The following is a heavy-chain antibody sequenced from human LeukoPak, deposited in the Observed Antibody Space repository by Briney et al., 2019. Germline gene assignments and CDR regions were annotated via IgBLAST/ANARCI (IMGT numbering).Heavy chain of an antibody. CDR2: IYYSGST. CDR1: GGSISSSSYY. CDR3: ASFEGANYYDSSGYYYDFDY. J-gene: IGHJ4*02. V-gene: IGHV4-39*01. D-gene: IGHD3-22*01. Sequence: PSETLSLTCTVSGGSISSSSYYWGWIRQPPGKGLEWIGSIYYSGSTYYNPSLKSRVTISVDTSKSQFSLMLSSVTAATPAVYYCASFEGANYYDSSGYYYDFDYWGQGTLVTVSS.